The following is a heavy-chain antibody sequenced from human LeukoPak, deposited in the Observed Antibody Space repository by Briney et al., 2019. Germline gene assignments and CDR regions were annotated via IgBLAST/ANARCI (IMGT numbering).Heavy chain of an antibody. Sequence: TGGSLRLSCAASGFTSSSYWMHWVRQAPGKGLVWVSRINSDGSSTSYADSVKGRFTISRDNAKNTLYLQMNSLRAEDTAVYYCARDPTWDYGDSNDAFDIWGQGTMVTVSS. CDR3: ARDPTWDYGDSNDAFDI. J-gene: IGHJ3*02. CDR1: GFTSSSYW. D-gene: IGHD4-17*01. CDR2: INSDGSST. V-gene: IGHV3-74*01.